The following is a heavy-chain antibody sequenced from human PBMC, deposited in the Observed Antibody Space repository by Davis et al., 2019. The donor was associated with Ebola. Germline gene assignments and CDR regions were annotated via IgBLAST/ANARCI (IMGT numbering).Heavy chain of an antibody. CDR3: ARGRSYCSGGSCYSDVFDY. D-gene: IGHD2-15*01. CDR2: INHSGST. Sequence: PGGSLRLSCAVYGGSFSGYYWSWIRQPPGKGLEWIGEINHSGSTNYNPSLKSRVTISVDTSKNQFSLKLSSVTAADTAVYYCARGRSYCSGGSCYSDVFDYWGQGTLVTVSS. CDR1: GGSFSGYY. V-gene: IGHV4-34*01. J-gene: IGHJ4*02.